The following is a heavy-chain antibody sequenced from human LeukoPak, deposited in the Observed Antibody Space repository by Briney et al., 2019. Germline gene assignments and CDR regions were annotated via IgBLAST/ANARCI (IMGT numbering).Heavy chain of an antibody. Sequence: GGSLRLSCAASGFTVSSNYMSWVRQAPGKGLEWVSVIYSGASTYYADSVKGRFTISRDNSKNTLYLQMNSLRAEDTAVYYCAREQLLNSYYMDVWGKGTTVTVSS. D-gene: IGHD2-2*01. CDR3: AREQLLNSYYMDV. CDR2: IYSGAST. V-gene: IGHV3-66*02. CDR1: GFTVSSNY. J-gene: IGHJ6*03.